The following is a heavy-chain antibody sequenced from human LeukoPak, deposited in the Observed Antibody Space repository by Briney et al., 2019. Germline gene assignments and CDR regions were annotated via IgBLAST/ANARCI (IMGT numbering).Heavy chain of an antibody. Sequence: GGSLRLSCAASGFTFSSYWMSWVRQAPGKGLEWVANIKQDGSEKYYVGSVKGRFTISRDNAKNSLYLQMNSLRAEDTAVYYCARVILYGSGSYYIDYWGQGTLVTVSS. CDR2: IKQDGSEK. V-gene: IGHV3-7*03. CDR1: GFTFSSYW. CDR3: ARVILYGSGSYYIDY. D-gene: IGHD3-10*01. J-gene: IGHJ4*02.